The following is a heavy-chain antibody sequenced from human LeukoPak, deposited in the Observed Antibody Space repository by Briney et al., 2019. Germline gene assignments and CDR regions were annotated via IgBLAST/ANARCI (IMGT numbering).Heavy chain of an antibody. V-gene: IGHV3-7*01. CDR2: IKQDGSEK. CDR1: GFTFSSYW. D-gene: IGHD2-2*02. J-gene: IGHJ1*01. CDR3: AREVYCSSTSCYTGYFQH. Sequence: GGSLRLSCAASGFTFSSYWMSWVRQAPGKGLEWVANIKQDGSEKYCVDSEKGRFTISRDNAKNSLYLQMNRLRAEDTAVYYCAREVYCSSTSCYTGYFQHWGQGTLVTVSS.